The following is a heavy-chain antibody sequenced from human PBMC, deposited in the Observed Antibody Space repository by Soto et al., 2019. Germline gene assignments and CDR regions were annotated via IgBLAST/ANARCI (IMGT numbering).Heavy chain of an antibody. CDR3: AREYKDFWSGYAFRTGSSGPNFDP. Sequence: GASVKVSCKASGGTFSSYAISWVRQAHGQGLEWMGGIIPIFGTANYAQKFQGRVTITADESTSTAYMELSSLRSEDTAVYYCAREYKDFWSGYAFRTGSSGPNFDPWGQGTLVTVSS. CDR2: IIPIFGTA. CDR1: GGTFSSYA. D-gene: IGHD3-3*01. V-gene: IGHV1-69*13. J-gene: IGHJ5*02.